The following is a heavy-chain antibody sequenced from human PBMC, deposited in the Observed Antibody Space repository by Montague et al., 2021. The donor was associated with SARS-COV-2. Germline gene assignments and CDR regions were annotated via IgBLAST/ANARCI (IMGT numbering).Heavy chain of an antibody. Sequence: KYNTSLKSRLTIAVDKSKNQFSLKLSSLTAADTAVYYCARFTTTGSGSYYIFDYWGQGTLVTVSS. CDR3: ARFTTTGSGSYYIFDY. J-gene: IGHJ4*02. D-gene: IGHD1-26*01. V-gene: IGHV4-4*02.